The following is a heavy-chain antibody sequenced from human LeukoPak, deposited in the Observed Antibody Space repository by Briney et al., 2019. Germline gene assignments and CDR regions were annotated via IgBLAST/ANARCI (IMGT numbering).Heavy chain of an antibody. CDR3: ARDLRGMD. CDR2: INPSGGRT. J-gene: IGHJ4*02. D-gene: IGHD3-10*01. Sequence: ASVKVSCKASGYIFTSYYMHWVRQAPGQGLEWMGLINPSGGRTNYAQKFQGRVTITADESTSTAYMELSSLRSEDTAVYYCARDLRGMDWGQGTLVTVSS. V-gene: IGHV1-46*01. CDR1: GYIFTSYY.